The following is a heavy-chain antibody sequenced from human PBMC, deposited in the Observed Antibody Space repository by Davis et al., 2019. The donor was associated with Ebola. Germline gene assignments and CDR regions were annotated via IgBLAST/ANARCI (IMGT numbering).Heavy chain of an antibody. J-gene: IGHJ4*02. CDR2: IKQDGSEK. CDR1: GFTFTHAW. D-gene: IGHD6-6*01. V-gene: IGHV3-7*01. Sequence: PGGSLRLSCVASGFTFTHAWMSWVRQAPGKGLEWVAKIKQDGSEKNYVDSVKGRFTISRDNPKNSLYLQMTSLRAEDTAVYYCARDKYSSSPIFDYWGQGTVVTVSS. CDR3: ARDKYSSSPIFDY.